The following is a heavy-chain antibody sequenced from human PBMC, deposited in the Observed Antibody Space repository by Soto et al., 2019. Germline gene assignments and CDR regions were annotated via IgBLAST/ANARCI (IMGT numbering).Heavy chain of an antibody. Sequence: ASVKVSCKASGYTFTDYYIHWVRQAPGQGLEWMGWINPNSGGANFAQKFQGRVSLTRDTSTSTAYMQLRSLISDDTAVYYCARDGRARDCSGATCYFRSSWFDPWGQGPLVTVSS. D-gene: IGHD2-15*01. CDR2: INPNSGGA. J-gene: IGHJ5*02. CDR3: ARDGRARDCSGATCYFRSSWFDP. CDR1: GYTFTDYY. V-gene: IGHV1-2*02.